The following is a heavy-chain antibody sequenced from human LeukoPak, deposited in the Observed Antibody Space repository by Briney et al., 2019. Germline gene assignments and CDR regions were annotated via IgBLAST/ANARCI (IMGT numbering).Heavy chain of an antibody. CDR3: ASRGRGGELLHDY. D-gene: IGHD3-10*01. V-gene: IGHV4-34*01. J-gene: IGHJ4*02. CDR2: IYHSGST. Sequence: GSLRLSCAASGFTFSDYYMSWIRQAPGKGLEWIGEIYHSGSTNYNPSLKSRVTISVDKSKNQFSLKLSSVTAADTAVYYCASRGRGGELLHDYWGQGTLVTVSS. CDR1: GFTFSDYY.